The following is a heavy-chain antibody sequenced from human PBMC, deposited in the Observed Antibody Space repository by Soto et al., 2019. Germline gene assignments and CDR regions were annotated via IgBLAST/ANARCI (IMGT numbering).Heavy chain of an antibody. V-gene: IGHV2-5*02. Sequence: QISLKESGPALVKPTQTLTLTCSFSGFSLTTTGVGVGWIRQPPGKALEWLALIYWDDDERYKPSLKNRLTITKDTSKNLVVLTMTNVDPVHTATYYCALGIAARPFDSWGQGTLVTFSS. CDR3: ALGIAARPFDS. CDR1: GFSLTTTGVG. CDR2: IYWDDDE. J-gene: IGHJ4*02. D-gene: IGHD6-6*01.